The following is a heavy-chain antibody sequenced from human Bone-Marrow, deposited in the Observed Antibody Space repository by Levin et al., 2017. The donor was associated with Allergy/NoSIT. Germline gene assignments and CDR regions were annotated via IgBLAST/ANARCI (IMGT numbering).Heavy chain of an antibody. CDR1: GYNFEDYG. J-gene: IGHJ5*01. Sequence: GASVKVSCQTSGYNFEDYGIHWVRQAPGQGLEWMGWINPYNGNTNYAHNLQGRVTMTTDTSTTTAYMDLTSLTSDDTAVYFCARTDSFDSWGQGTLVTVSS. V-gene: IGHV1-18*04. CDR3: ARTDSFDS. CDR2: INPYNGNT.